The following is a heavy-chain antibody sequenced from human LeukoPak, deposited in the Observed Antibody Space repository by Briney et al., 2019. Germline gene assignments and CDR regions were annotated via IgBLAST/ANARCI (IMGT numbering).Heavy chain of an antibody. V-gene: IGHV4-39*02. J-gene: IGHJ4*02. D-gene: IGHD2-15*01. CDR1: GGSISSSSYY. CDR3: ARYCGGGSCGSKAFDY. Sequence: PSETLSLTCTVSGGSISSSSYYWGWIRQPPGKGLEWIGSINYSGSTYYNPSLKSRVTISLNTSKNHFSLKLSSVTAADTAVYYCARYCGGGSCGSKAFDYWGQGTLVTVSS. CDR2: INYSGST.